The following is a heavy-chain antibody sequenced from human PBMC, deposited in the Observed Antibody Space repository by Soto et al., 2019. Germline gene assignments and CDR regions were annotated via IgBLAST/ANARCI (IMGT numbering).Heavy chain of an antibody. V-gene: IGHV3-23*01. J-gene: IGHJ4*02. CDR2: ISGSGGST. Sequence: GGSLRLSCAASGFTFSSYAMSWVRQAPGKGLEWVSAISGSGGSTYYADSVKGRFTISRDNSKNTLYLQMNSLRAEDTAVYYCAKGGRYYDILTGYLAHFDYWGQGTLVTVSS. CDR3: AKGGRYYDILTGYLAHFDY. D-gene: IGHD3-9*01. CDR1: GFTFSSYA.